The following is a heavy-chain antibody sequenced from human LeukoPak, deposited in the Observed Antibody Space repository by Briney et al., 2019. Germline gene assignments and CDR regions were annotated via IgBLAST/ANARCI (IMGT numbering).Heavy chain of an antibody. D-gene: IGHD3-3*01. CDR1: GFTFSSYA. CDR3: ANSYDFWSGYYNIRFDY. V-gene: IGHV3-23*01. Sequence: GGSLRLSCAASGFTFSSYAMSWVRQAPGKGLEWVSAISGSGGSTYYADSVKGRFTISRDNSKNTLYLQMNSLRAEDTAVYYCANSYDFWSGYYNIRFDYWGQGTLVTVSS. CDR2: ISGSGGST. J-gene: IGHJ4*02.